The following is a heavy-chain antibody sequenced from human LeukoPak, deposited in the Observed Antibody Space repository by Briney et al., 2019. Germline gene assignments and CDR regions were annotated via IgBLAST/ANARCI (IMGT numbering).Heavy chain of an antibody. CDR2: ISSSSSYT. V-gene: IGHV3-11*06. Sequence: PGGSLRLSCAASGFTFSDYYMSWIRQAPGKGLEWVSYISSSSSYTNYANSVKGRFTISRGNAKNSLYLQMNSLRAEDTAVYYCARSPTYQLVYDYWGQGTLVTVSS. J-gene: IGHJ4*02. D-gene: IGHD2-2*02. CDR3: ARSPTYQLVYDY. CDR1: GFTFSDYY.